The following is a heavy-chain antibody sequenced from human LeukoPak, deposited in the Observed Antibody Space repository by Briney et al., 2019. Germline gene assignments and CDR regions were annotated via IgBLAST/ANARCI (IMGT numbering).Heavy chain of an antibody. Sequence: PSETLSLTCTVSGGSISSYYWSWIRQPPGKGLEWIGYISYSGTTNYNPSLKSRVTISVAPSKNQFSLKLRSVTAPDTAVYYCVRDRGNYFDYWGQGTLVTVSS. CDR1: GGSISSYY. CDR3: VRDRGNYFDY. J-gene: IGHJ4*02. D-gene: IGHD6-13*01. V-gene: IGHV4-59*01. CDR2: ISYSGTT.